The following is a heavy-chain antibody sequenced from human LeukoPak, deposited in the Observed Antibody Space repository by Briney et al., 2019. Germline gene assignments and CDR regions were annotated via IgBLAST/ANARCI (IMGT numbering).Heavy chain of an antibody. J-gene: IGHJ4*02. CDR2: IYTSGST. Sequence: SETLSLTCTVSGGSISSYYWSWIRKPAGRGLEWIGRIYTSGSTNYNPSLKSRVTMSVDTSKNQFSLKLSSVTAADTAVYYCARDQYYYDSSGYFYFDYWGQGTLVTVSS. D-gene: IGHD3-22*01. CDR1: GGSISSYY. V-gene: IGHV4-4*07. CDR3: ARDQYYYDSSGYFYFDY.